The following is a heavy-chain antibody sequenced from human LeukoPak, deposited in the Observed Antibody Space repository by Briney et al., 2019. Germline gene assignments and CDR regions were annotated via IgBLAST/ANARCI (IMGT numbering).Heavy chain of an antibody. D-gene: IGHD6-19*01. CDR3: ARVESSGWYYFDY. Sequence: NTSETLSLTRTVSGGSISSYYWSWIRQPPGKGLEWIGYIYYSGSTNYNPSLKSRVTISVDTSKNQFSLKLSSVTAADTAVYYCARVESSGWYYFDYWGQGTLVTVSS. J-gene: IGHJ4*02. CDR1: GGSISSYY. V-gene: IGHV4-59*08. CDR2: IYYSGST.